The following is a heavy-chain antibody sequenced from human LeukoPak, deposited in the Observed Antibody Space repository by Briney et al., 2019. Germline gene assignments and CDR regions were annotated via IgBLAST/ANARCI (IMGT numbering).Heavy chain of an antibody. D-gene: IGHD1-26*01. Sequence: ASVKVSCKASGYTFTSYDINWVRQATGQGLEWMGWMNPNSGNTGYAQRFQGRVTITRNTSVTTAYMELSSLRSEDTAVYYCARGLVGATIGLVYWGQGTLVTASS. CDR2: MNPNSGNT. J-gene: IGHJ4*02. CDR3: ARGLVGATIGLVY. CDR1: GYTFTSYD. V-gene: IGHV1-8*01.